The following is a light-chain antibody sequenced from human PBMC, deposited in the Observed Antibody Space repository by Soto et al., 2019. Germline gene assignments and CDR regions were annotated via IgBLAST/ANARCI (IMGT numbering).Light chain of an antibody. J-gene: IGKJ2*01. CDR3: QQYASTPPS. CDR1: QSVLYSSNTKNY. Sequence: DIVMTQSPDSLAVSLGERATINCKSSQSVLYSSNTKNYLAWYQQRPGQPPKLLIYWAATLESGVPDRFSGSGSGTDFTLTITSLQAEDVAVYYCQQYASTPPSFDQGPKFEIK. CDR2: WAA. V-gene: IGKV4-1*01.